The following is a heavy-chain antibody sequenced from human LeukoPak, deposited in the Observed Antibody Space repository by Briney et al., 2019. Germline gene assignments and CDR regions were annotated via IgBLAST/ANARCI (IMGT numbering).Heavy chain of an antibody. CDR3: ASGRTDIIVVPATLRNYYFDY. D-gene: IGHD2-2*01. CDR2: IIPIFGTA. CDR1: GGTFSSYA. J-gene: IGHJ4*02. Sequence: SVKVSCKASGGTFSSYAISWVRQAPGQGLEWMGGIIPIFGTANYAQKFQGRVTITADKSTSTAYMELSSLRSEDTAVYYCASGRTDIIVVPATLRNYYFDYWGQGTLVTVSS. V-gene: IGHV1-69*06.